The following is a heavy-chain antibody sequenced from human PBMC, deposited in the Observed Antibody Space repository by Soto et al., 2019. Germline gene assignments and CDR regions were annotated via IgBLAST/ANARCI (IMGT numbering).Heavy chain of an antibody. D-gene: IGHD2-15*01. J-gene: IGHJ4*02. V-gene: IGHV3-23*01. Sequence: GGSLRLSCAASGFTFSSYVMSWARQAPGKGLEWVSAISGSGGSTYYADSVKGRFTISRDNSKNTLYLQMNSLRAEDTAVYYCAKEGRPGRGYYFDYWGQGTLVTVSS. CDR3: AKEGRPGRGYYFDY. CDR2: ISGSGGST. CDR1: GFTFSSYV.